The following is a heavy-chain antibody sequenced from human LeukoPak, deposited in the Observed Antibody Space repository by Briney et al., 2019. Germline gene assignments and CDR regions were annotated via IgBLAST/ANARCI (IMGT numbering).Heavy chain of an antibody. Sequence: PSETLSLTCTVSGGSISSYYWSWIRQPAGKGLEWIGRIYTSGSTNYNPSLKSRVTISVDTSKNQFSLKLSSVTAADTAVYYCARVAALYYYYYMDVWGKGTTVTVSS. V-gene: IGHV4-4*07. D-gene: IGHD2-15*01. CDR2: IYTSGST. CDR1: GGSISSYY. CDR3: ARVAALYYYYYMDV. J-gene: IGHJ6*03.